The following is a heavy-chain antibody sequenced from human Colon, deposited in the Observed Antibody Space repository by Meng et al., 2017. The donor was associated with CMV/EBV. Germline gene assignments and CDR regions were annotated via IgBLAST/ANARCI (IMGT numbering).Heavy chain of an antibody. V-gene: IGHV3-15*01. CDR3: TYQLLYHDAFDI. CDR1: GFTFSNAW. CDR2: IKSKTDGGTT. Sequence: GGSLRLSCAASGFTFSNAWMSWVRQAPGKGLEWVDRIKSKTDGGTTDYAAPVKGRFTISRDDSKNTLYLQMNSLKTEDTAVYYCTYQLLYHDAFDIWGQGTMVTVSS. J-gene: IGHJ3*02. D-gene: IGHD2-2*02.